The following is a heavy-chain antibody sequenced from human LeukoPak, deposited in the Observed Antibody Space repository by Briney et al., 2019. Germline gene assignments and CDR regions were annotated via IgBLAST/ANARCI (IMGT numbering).Heavy chain of an antibody. CDR1: GGSISSYY. CDR3: ARDSFGELLSGYYYYMDV. Sequence: PSEALSLTCTVSGGSISSYYWSWIRQPPGKGLEWIGYIYYSGSTYYNPSLKSRVTISVDTSKNQFSLKLSSVTAADTAVYYCARDSFGELLSGYYYYMDVWGKGTTVTVSS. D-gene: IGHD3-10*01. J-gene: IGHJ6*03. CDR2: IYYSGST. V-gene: IGHV4-59*12.